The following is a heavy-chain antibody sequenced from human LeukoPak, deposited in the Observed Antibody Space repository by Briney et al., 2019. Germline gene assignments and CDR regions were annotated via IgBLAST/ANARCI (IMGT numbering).Heavy chain of an antibody. CDR3: AKDNSGYCSSTSCYTGYFDY. CDR2: ISWDGGST. Sequence: AGGSLRLSCAASGFTFDDYAMHWVRQAPGKGLEWVSLISWDGGSTYYADSVKGRFTISRDNSKNSLCLQMNSLRAEDTALYYCAKDNSGYCSSTSCYTGYFDYWGQGTLVTVSS. J-gene: IGHJ4*02. CDR1: GFTFDDYA. V-gene: IGHV3-43D*03. D-gene: IGHD2-2*02.